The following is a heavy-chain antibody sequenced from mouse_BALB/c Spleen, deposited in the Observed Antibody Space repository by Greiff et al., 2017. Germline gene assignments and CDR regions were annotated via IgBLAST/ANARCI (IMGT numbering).Heavy chain of an antibody. CDR3: ARGDHGYLYAMDY. J-gene: IGHJ4*01. V-gene: IGHV1S81*02. CDR1: GYTFTSYW. D-gene: IGHD2-2*01. CDR2: INPSNGRT. Sequence: VQLQQSGAELVKPGASVKLSCKASGYTFTSYWMHWVKQRPGQGLEWIGEINPSNGRTNYNEKFKSKATLTVDKSSSTAYMQLSSLTSEDSAVYYCARGDHGYLYAMDYWGQGTSVTVSS.